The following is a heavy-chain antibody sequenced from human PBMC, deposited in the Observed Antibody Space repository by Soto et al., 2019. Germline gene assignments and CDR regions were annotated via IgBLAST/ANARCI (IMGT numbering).Heavy chain of an antibody. CDR2: ISGSTSYT. CDR1: GFTFSDYY. V-gene: IGHV3-11*06. D-gene: IGHD2-15*01. CDR3: ARDMEVAPTNWFDP. J-gene: IGHJ5*02. Sequence: GGSLRLSCAASGFTFSDYYISWIRQAPGKGLEWVSYISGSTSYTNYADSVKGRFTISRDNAKNSLYLQMNSLRAEDTAVYYCARDMEVAPTNWFDPWGQGTLVTVSS.